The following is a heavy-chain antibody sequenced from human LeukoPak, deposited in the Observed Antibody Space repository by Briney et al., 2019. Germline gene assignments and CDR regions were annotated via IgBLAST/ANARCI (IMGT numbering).Heavy chain of an antibody. J-gene: IGHJ4*02. V-gene: IGHV3-74*01. Sequence: PGGSLRLSCAASGFTFSSYWMYWVRQAPGKGLVWVSRINTDGSSTSYADSVKGRFTISRDNAKNTLYLQMNSLRAEDTAVYYCAGRIDGYNYVGYWGQGTLVTVSS. CDR3: AGRIDGYNYVGY. D-gene: IGHD5-24*01. CDR2: INTDGSST. CDR1: GFTFSSYW.